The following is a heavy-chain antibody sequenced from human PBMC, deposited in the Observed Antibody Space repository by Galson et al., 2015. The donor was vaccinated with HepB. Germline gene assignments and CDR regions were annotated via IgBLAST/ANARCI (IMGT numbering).Heavy chain of an antibody. D-gene: IGHD3-22*01. CDR2: IYPGDSDT. CDR1: GYKFTNYW. CDR3: ARHEDSRGYYIHSDY. V-gene: IGHV5-51*01. Sequence: QSGAEVKKPGESLRISCKGSGYKFTNYWIAWVRQMPGKGLEWMGIIYPGDSDTRYSPSFQGQVTISAEKSISTAYLQWSSLEASDTAIYYCARHEDSRGYYIHSDYWGQGTLVTVAS. J-gene: IGHJ4*02.